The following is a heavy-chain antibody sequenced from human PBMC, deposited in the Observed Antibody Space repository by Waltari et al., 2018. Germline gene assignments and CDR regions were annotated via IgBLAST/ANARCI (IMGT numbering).Heavy chain of an antibody. CDR2: ISYDGSNK. CDR3: ARETSSSDFDY. J-gene: IGHJ4*02. D-gene: IGHD6-6*01. V-gene: IGHV3-30*01. Sequence: QVQLVESGGGVVQPGGSLRLSCAASGFTFSSSAMHWVRQAPGKGLEWVAVISYDGSNKYYADSVKGRFTISRDNSKNTLYLQMNSLRAEDTAVYYCARETSSSDFDYWGQGTLVTVSS. CDR1: GFTFSSSA.